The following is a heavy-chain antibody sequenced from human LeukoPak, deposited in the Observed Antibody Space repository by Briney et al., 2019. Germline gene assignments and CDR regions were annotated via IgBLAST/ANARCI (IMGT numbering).Heavy chain of an antibody. D-gene: IGHD3-10*01. Sequence: SETLSLTCTVSGYSISSGYYWGWIRQPPGKGLEWIGSIYHSGSTYYNPSLKSRVTISVDTSKNQFSLKLSSVTAADTAVYYCARGACGSGSYYNDYWGQGTLVTVSS. J-gene: IGHJ4*02. CDR1: GYSISSGYY. CDR2: IYHSGST. V-gene: IGHV4-38-2*02. CDR3: ARGACGSGSYYNDY.